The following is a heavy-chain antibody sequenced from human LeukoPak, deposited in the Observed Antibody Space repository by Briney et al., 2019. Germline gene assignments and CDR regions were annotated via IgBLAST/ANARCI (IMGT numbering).Heavy chain of an antibody. Sequence: ASVKVSCKASGYTFTSYGISWVRQAPGQGLEWMGWINPNSGGTNYAQKFQGWVTMTRDTSISTAYMELSRLRSDDTAVYYCARERGSEPSFDYWGQGALVTVSS. V-gene: IGHV1-2*04. CDR3: ARERGSEPSFDY. CDR1: GYTFTSYG. CDR2: INPNSGGT. J-gene: IGHJ4*02. D-gene: IGHD1-14*01.